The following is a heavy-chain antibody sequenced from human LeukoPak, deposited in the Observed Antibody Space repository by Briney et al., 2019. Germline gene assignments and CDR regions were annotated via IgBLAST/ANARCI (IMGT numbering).Heavy chain of an antibody. CDR3: AKDGTCSHSFIKAQKHYFDY. CDR1: GITFSTYA. V-gene: IGHV3-23*01. D-gene: IGHD2-15*01. J-gene: IGHJ4*02. Sequence: GGSLRLSCTASGITFSTYAMSWGRQAPGKGLEWVSGITAGGGSTYYADSVKGRFTVSRDSSKNTLYLQMSSLRVEDTAVYYCAKDGTCSHSFIKAQKHYFDYWGQGTLVTVSS. CDR2: ITAGGGST.